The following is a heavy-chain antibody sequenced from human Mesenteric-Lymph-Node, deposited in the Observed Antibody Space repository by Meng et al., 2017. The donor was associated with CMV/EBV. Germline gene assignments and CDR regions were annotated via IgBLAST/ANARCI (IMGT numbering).Heavy chain of an antibody. V-gene: IGHV4-39*07. CDR2: IYYSGST. Sequence: GSLRLSCTVSGGSISSSSYYWGWIRQPPGKGLEWIGSIYYSGSTYYNPSLKSRVTISVDTFKNQLSLKLSSVTAADTALYYCARMSSVYAMDVWGQGTTVTVSS. D-gene: IGHD6-19*01. CDR3: ARMSSVYAMDV. CDR1: GGSISSSSYY. J-gene: IGHJ6*02.